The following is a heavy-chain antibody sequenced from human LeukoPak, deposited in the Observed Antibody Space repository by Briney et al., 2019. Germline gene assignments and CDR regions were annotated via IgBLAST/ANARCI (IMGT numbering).Heavy chain of an antibody. J-gene: IGHJ6*03. Sequence: GGSLRLSCAASGFTFSSYAMSWVRQAPGKGLEWVSAISGSGGSTYYADSVKGRFTISRDNSKNTLYLQMNSLRPEDTAVYYCARGLDGCDTAYYYYMDVWGKGTMVTISS. V-gene: IGHV3-23*01. D-gene: IGHD5-24*01. CDR2: ISGSGGST. CDR1: GFTFSSYA. CDR3: ARGLDGCDTAYYYYMDV.